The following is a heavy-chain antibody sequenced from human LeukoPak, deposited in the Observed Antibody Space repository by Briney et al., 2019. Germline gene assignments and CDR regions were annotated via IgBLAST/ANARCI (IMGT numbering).Heavy chain of an antibody. CDR3: ARDERYDSSGYPFDY. Sequence: ASVKVSCKASGYIFTGYFIHWVRQAPGQGLEWMGWINPNNGGTKYAQKFQDRVTMTRDTSISTAYMELSRLRSDDTAVYYCARDERYDSSGYPFDYWGQGTLVTVSS. CDR2: INPNNGGT. D-gene: IGHD3-22*01. J-gene: IGHJ4*02. CDR1: GYIFTGYF. V-gene: IGHV1-2*02.